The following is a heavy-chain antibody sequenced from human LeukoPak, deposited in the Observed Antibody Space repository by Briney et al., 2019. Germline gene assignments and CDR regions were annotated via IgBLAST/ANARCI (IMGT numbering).Heavy chain of an antibody. J-gene: IGHJ4*02. CDR1: GFTFTSYA. Sequence: GGSLRLSCAASGFTFTSYAMSWVRQAPGKGLEWVSAMSVSGGSTYYADSVKGRFTVSRDNSKNTLYLQMNSLRAEDTAVYYCAKDGSVTMIVVVITYFDYWGQGTLVTVSS. CDR2: MSVSGGST. D-gene: IGHD3-22*01. CDR3: AKDGSVTMIVVVITYFDY. V-gene: IGHV3-23*01.